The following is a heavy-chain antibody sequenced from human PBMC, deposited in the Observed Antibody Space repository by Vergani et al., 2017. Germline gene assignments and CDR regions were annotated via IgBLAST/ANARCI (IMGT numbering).Heavy chain of an antibody. J-gene: IGHJ4*02. CDR2: INHSGST. D-gene: IGHD3-22*01. Sequence: QVQLQQWGAGLLKPSETLSLTCAVYGGSFSGYYWSWIRQHPGKGLEWIGEINHSGSTNYNPSLKRLVTISVDTSKNQFSLKLSSVAAADTAVYYCASGYYYGGRYWGQGSLVTVSS. V-gene: IGHV4-34*01. CDR3: ASGYYYGGRY. CDR1: GGSFSGYY.